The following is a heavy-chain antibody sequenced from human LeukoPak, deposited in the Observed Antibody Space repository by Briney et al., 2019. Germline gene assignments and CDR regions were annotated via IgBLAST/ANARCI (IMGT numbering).Heavy chain of an antibody. V-gene: IGHV4-59*01. CDR3: ARYYCPNARCSHFDY. Sequence: SETLSLTRTVSGGSISGFYCSWIWQPPGEGLEWIWDIHSTGSSNSRPSLKSRVSISLDTSMNQFSLKLSSVTAADTAVYYCARYYCPNARCSHFDYWGQGTLVTVSS. J-gene: IGHJ4*02. CDR2: IHSTGSS. D-gene: IGHD2-8*01. CDR1: GGSISGFY.